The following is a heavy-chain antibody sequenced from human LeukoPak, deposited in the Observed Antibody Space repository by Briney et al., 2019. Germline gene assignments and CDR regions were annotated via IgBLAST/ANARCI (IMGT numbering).Heavy chain of an antibody. Sequence: GASVKVSCKTSGYTFTTYVFNWVRQAPGQGLEWMGWISAYNGNTNYAQKLQGRVTMTTDTSTSTAYMELRSLRSDDTAVYYCARESFRITMVRGAIDYWGQGTLVTVSS. V-gene: IGHV1-18*01. D-gene: IGHD3-10*01. CDR2: ISAYNGNT. J-gene: IGHJ4*02. CDR1: GYTFTTYV. CDR3: ARESFRITMVRGAIDY.